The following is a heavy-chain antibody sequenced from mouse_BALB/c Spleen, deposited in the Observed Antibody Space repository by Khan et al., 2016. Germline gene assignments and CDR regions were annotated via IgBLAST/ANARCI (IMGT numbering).Heavy chain of an antibody. Sequence: QVQLQQSGADLVRPGTSVKVSCKASGYAFTNVLIDWIKQRPGQGLDWIGVINPGSGSTNYNEKFKGKATLTADKSSSTAYMHLSSLTSDDSAVYFCASQYGSSYVGFAYWGQGTLVTVSA. J-gene: IGHJ3*01. CDR2: INPGSGST. V-gene: IGHV1-54*01. D-gene: IGHD1-1*01. CDR3: ASQYGSSYVGFAY. CDR1: GYAFTNVL.